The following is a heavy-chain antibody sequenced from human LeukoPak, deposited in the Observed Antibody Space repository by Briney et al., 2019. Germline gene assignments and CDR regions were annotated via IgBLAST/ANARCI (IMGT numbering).Heavy chain of an antibody. CDR3: ARAQTMIVVGVVGY. CDR2: ISYDGSNK. CDR1: GFTFSSYA. V-gene: IGHV3-30-3*01. J-gene: IGHJ4*02. D-gene: IGHD3-22*01. Sequence: RSLRLSCAASGFTFSSYAMHWVRQAPGKGLEWVAVISYDGSNKYYADSVKGRFTISGDNSKNTLYLQVNSLRAEDTAVYYCARAQTMIVVGVVGYWGQGTLVTVSS.